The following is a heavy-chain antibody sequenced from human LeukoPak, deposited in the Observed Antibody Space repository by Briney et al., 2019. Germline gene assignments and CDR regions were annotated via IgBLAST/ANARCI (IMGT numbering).Heavy chain of an antibody. CDR1: GFTFSSYG. V-gene: IGHV3-30*03. D-gene: IGHD4-17*01. CDR2: ISYDGSNK. Sequence: PGGSLRPSCAASGFTFSSYGMHWVRQAPGKGLEWVAVISYDGSNKYYADSVKGRFTISRDNSKNTLYLQMGSLRAEDMAVYYCARVSTVTNPYFDYWGQGTLVTVSS. CDR3: ARVSTVTNPYFDY. J-gene: IGHJ4*02.